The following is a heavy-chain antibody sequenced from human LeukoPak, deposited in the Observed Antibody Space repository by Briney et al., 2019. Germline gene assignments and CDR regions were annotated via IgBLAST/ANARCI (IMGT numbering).Heavy chain of an antibody. V-gene: IGHV3-53*01. J-gene: IGHJ4*02. CDR3: ARAGGCSSTSCYKAGDYFDY. CDR2: IYSGGST. CDR1: GFTFSSYA. D-gene: IGHD2-2*02. Sequence: GDSLRLSCAASGFTFSSYAMSWVRQAPGKGLEWVSVIYSGGSTYYADSVKGRFTISRDNSKNTLYLQMNSLRAEDTAVYYCARAGGCSSTSCYKAGDYFDYWGQGTLVTVSS.